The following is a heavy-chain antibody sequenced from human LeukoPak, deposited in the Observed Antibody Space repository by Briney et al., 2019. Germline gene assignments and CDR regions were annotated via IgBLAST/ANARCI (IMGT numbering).Heavy chain of an antibody. CDR1: GGSISGYY. CDR3: ARLARSDWSHCDC. Sequence: PSETLSLTCNVPGGSISGYYWSWIRQPPAKGPEWIGYIYYSESTNYNPSLKSRVTISVDTSKNQFSLKMNSVTAADTAVYYCARLARSDWSHCDCWGQGVLVSVCS. J-gene: IGHJ4*02. V-gene: IGHV4-59*08. D-gene: IGHD6-19*01. CDR2: IYYSEST.